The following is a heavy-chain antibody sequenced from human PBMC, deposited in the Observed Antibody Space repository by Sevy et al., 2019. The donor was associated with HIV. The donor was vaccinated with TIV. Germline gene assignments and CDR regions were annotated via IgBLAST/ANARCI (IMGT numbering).Heavy chain of an antibody. J-gene: IGHJ6*02. CDR1: GYTFTTYD. Sequence: ASVKVSCEASGYTFTTYDINWVRQATGQGLEWMGWMSPNTGATGFAQKFQGRVTLTRVTSISTAYMELSSLTYEDTAVYYCASGGNGDFWSYEFYYYGMDVWGQGTTVTVSS. CDR3: ASGGNGDFWSYEFYYYGMDV. V-gene: IGHV1-8*01. D-gene: IGHD3-3*01. CDR2: MSPNTGAT.